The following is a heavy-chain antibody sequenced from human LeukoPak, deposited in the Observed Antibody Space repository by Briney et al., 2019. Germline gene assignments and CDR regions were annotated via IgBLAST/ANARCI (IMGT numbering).Heavy chain of an antibody. J-gene: IGHJ3*02. CDR1: GFTFSSYA. V-gene: IGHV3-23*01. CDR3: AKDHPTVVTIRGDAFDI. Sequence: GGSLRLSCAASGFTFSSYAMSWVRQAPGKGLEWVSAISGSGGSTYYADSVKGRFTISRDNSKNTLYLQMNSLRAEDTAVYYCAKDHPTVVTIRGDAFDIWGQGTMVTVSS. D-gene: IGHD4-23*01. CDR2: ISGSGGST.